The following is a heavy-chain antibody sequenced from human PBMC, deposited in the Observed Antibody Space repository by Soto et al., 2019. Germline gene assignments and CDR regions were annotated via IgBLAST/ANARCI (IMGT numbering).Heavy chain of an antibody. V-gene: IGHV3-30-3*01. D-gene: IGHD3-16*01. J-gene: IGHJ6*02. CDR2: ISYDGSNK. CDR1: GFTFSSYA. Sequence: QVQLVESGGGVVQPGRSLRLSCAASGFTFSSYAMHWVRQAPGKGLEWVAVISYDGSNKYYADSVKGRVTISIDNSKNXPYLQMNSLRPEDTAVYYCAGEVSPSVLGRLGGMDVWGQGTTVTVSS. CDR3: AGEVSPSVLGRLGGMDV.